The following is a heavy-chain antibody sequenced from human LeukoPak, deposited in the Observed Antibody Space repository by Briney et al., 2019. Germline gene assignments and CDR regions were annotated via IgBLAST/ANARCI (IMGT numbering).Heavy chain of an antibody. D-gene: IGHD6-19*01. CDR1: GYTFTGYY. J-gene: IGHJ3*02. Sequence: ASVKVSCKASGYTFTGYYMHWVRQAPGQGLEWMGWVNPNGGGTNYAQKFKGRVTMTRDTSISTAYMELSRLRSDDTAVYYCARASSGWTFDAFDIWGQGTMVTVSS. CDR3: ARASSGWTFDAFDI. CDR2: VNPNGGGT. V-gene: IGHV1-2*02.